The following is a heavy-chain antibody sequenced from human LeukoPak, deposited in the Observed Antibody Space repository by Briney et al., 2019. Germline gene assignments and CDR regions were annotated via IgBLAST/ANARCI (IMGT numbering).Heavy chain of an antibody. Sequence: ASVKVSCKASGYTFTSYEINWVRQATGQGLEWMGWMNPSSGDTGYAQKFQGRVTMTINTSISTAYMELSSLRSEDTAVYYCARVPPYSSGYYYYFEYWGQGTLVTVSS. D-gene: IGHD3-22*01. V-gene: IGHV1-8*01. CDR2: MNPSSGDT. CDR3: ARVPPYSSGYYYYFEY. CDR1: GYTFTSYE. J-gene: IGHJ4*02.